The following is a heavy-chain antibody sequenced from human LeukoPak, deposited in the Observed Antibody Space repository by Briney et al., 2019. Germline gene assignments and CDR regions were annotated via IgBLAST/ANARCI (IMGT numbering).Heavy chain of an antibody. D-gene: IGHD1-7*01. V-gene: IGHV3-64*01. CDR1: GFTFSSYA. CDR3: ASSPPTGTTWYFDL. CDR2: ISSNGGST. J-gene: IGHJ2*01. Sequence: GGSLRLSCAASGFTFSSYAMHWVRQAPGKGLEYVSGISSNGGSTHYANSVKGRFTIPRDNSKNTLYLQMGSLRAEDMAVYYCASSPPTGTTWYFDLWGRGTLVTVSS.